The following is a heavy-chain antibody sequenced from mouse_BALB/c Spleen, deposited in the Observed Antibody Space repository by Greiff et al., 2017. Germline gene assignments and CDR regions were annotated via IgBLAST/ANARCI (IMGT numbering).Heavy chain of an antibody. Sequence: EVMLVESGGGLVKPGGSLKLSCAASGFTFSDYYMYWVRQTPEKRLEWVATISDGGSYTYYPDSVKGRFTISRDNAKNNLYLQMSSLKSEDTAMYYCARGGGSSYGDAMDYWGQGTSVTVAS. J-gene: IGHJ4*01. D-gene: IGHD1-1*01. V-gene: IGHV5-4*02. CDR2: ISDGGSYT. CDR1: GFTFSDYY. CDR3: ARGGGSSYGDAMDY.